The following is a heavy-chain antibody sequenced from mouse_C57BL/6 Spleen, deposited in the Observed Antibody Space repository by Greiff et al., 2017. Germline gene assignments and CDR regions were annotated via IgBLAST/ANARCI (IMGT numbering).Heavy chain of an antibody. J-gene: IGHJ3*01. CDR3: ARDYGSSWGFAY. Sequence: QVQLQQSGAELVRPGTSVKVSCKASGYAFTNYLIEWVKQRPGRGLEWIGVINPGSGGTNYNEKFKGKATLTADKSSSTAYMQLSSLTSEDAAVYFCARDYGSSWGFAYWGQGTLVTVSA. D-gene: IGHD1-1*01. CDR1: GYAFTNYL. CDR2: INPGSGGT. V-gene: IGHV1-54*01.